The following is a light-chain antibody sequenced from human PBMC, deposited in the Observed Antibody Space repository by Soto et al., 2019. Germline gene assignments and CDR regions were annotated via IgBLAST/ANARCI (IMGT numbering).Light chain of an antibody. CDR1: QSVRSSY. V-gene: IGKV3-20*01. CDR2: GAS. Sequence: ELGWTPAPRKLAVSGERVAPRSRRASQSVRSSYVAWYKHKPGQAPRLLIYGASSRATGIPDRFSGSGSGTGFTLTIRRLEPEDSALYFCQQYGSSPWTFGQGTKVDIK. CDR3: QQYGSSPWT. J-gene: IGKJ1*01.